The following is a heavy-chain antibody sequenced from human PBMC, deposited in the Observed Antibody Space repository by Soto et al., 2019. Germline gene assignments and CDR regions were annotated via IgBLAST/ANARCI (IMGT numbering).Heavy chain of an antibody. D-gene: IGHD2-15*01. V-gene: IGHV3-23*01. Sequence: PGGSLRLSCAASGFTFSTYVMSWVRQAPGKGLEWVSAIFASTDGAYYADSVKGRFAISRDNSKNTLYLQMNSLRAEDSAVYYCAKASRGARPYYFDYWGQGALVTVSS. CDR1: GFTFSTYV. CDR3: AKASRGARPYYFDY. CDR2: IFASTDGA. J-gene: IGHJ4*02.